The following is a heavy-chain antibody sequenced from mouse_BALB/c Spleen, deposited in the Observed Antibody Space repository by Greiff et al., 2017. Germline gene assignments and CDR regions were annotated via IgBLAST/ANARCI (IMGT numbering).Heavy chain of an antibody. Sequence: VQLQQPGAELVKPGASVKLSCKASGYTFTSYWMHWVKQRPGQGLEWIGEIDPSDSYTNYNQKFKGKATLTVDKSSSTAYMQLSSLTSEDAAVYYCARSAVGYYEYVDVWGAGTTVTVSS. CDR3: ARSAVGYYEYVDV. CDR2: IDPSDSYT. CDR1: GYTFTSYW. D-gene: IGHD2-3*01. J-gene: IGHJ1*01. V-gene: IGHV1-69*02.